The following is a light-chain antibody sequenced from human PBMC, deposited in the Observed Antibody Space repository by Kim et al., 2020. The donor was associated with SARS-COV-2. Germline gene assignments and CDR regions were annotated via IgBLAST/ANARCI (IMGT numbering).Light chain of an antibody. Sequence: PGPRVSSASSGSSPNIVSNSVNWYQQLPGTAPKLLFYSNNRRPSGVPDRFSGSKSGTSASLAISGLQSEDEADYYCATWDDSSYVFGTGTKVTVL. CDR3: ATWDDSSYV. J-gene: IGLJ1*01. CDR2: SNN. V-gene: IGLV1-44*01. CDR1: SPNIVSNS.